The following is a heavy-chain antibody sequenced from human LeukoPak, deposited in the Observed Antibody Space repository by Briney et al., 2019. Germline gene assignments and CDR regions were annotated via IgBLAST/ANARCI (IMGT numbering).Heavy chain of an antibody. V-gene: IGHV3-53*01. D-gene: IGHD3-22*01. Sequence: GGSLRLSCAASGFTVSTKYIAWVRQAPGKGLEWVSVIRRDGTTSYADSVKGRFTISRDKSKSTLYLQMNSLTAEDTAVYYCTREGYFHDSSGYENDALDVWGQGTMVTISS. CDR3: TREGYFHDSSGYENDALDV. J-gene: IGHJ3*01. CDR2: IRRDGTT. CDR1: GFTVSTKY.